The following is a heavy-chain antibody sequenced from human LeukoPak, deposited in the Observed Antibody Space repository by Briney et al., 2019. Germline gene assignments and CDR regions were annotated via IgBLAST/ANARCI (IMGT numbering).Heavy chain of an antibody. J-gene: IGHJ6*03. CDR1: GFTFINYN. CDR3: ARDPDSGSYGAYYYYYMDV. D-gene: IGHD1-26*01. Sequence: GGSLRLSCAPSGFTFINYNMNWVRHAPGKGLGWVSSITSSSTYIYYADSVKGRFTISRDNAKNSLYLQINSLRAEDTGVYYWARDPDSGSYGAYYYYYMDVWGKGTTVTISS. CDR2: ITSSSTYI. V-gene: IGHV3-21*01.